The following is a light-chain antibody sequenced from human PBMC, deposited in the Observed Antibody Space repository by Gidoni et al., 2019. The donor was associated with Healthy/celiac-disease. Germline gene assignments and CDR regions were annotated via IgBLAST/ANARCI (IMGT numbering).Light chain of an antibody. CDR1: QSLLHSNGYNY. V-gene: IGKV2-28*01. CDR2: LGS. J-gene: IGKJ2*01. CDR3: MQALQTPRVYT. Sequence: DIVMTQSPLSLPVTPGEPASISCRSSQSLLHSNGYNYLDWYLQKPGQSPQLLIYLGSNRASGVPDRFSGSGSGTDFTLKISRVEAEDVGVYYCMQALQTPRVYTFXXXTKLEIK.